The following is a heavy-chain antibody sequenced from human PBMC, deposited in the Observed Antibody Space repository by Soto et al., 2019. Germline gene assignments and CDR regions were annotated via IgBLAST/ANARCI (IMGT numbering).Heavy chain of an antibody. CDR3: PRDSRFLGLEAFDF. D-gene: IGHD3-16*01. CDR1: GFTFNSYA. Sequence: EVQLLESGGGLVQPGGSLRLSCAASGFTFNSYAMHWVRQAPGKGLEWVSGISCFSAGSASTYFADSVKGRFIISRDNSNNTLYLQMNSMRAEDTALYYCPRDSRFLGLEAFDFWGHGTLVTVSS. V-gene: IGHV3-23*01. CDR2: ISCFSAGSAST. J-gene: IGHJ3*01.